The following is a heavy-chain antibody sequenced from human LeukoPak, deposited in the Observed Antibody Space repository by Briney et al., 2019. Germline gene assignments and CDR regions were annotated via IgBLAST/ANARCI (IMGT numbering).Heavy chain of an antibody. CDR1: GFTCSSYG. CDR2: IRYDGSNK. Sequence: GGSLRLSCAASGFTCSSYGMHWVRQAPGKGLEWVAFIRYDGSNKYYADSVKGRFTISRDNSRNTLYLQMNSLRAEDTAVYYCAKTYYDSSGDAFDIWGQGTMVTVSS. CDR3: AKTYYDSSGDAFDI. J-gene: IGHJ3*02. V-gene: IGHV3-30*02. D-gene: IGHD3-22*01.